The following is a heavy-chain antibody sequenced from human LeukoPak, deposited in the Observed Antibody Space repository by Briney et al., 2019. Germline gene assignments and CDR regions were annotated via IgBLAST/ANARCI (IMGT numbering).Heavy chain of an antibody. J-gene: IGHJ6*03. D-gene: IGHD6-19*01. CDR2: ISPGDSET. Sequence: GESLKISCKGSGYSFTSYWIAWVRQMPGKGLEWMGIISPGDSETKYSPSFQGQVTISADKSITTAYLQWSSLKASDTAMYYCARQGLGSGRYGDMDVWGKGTTVTVSS. V-gene: IGHV5-51*01. CDR1: GYSFTSYW. CDR3: ARQGLGSGRYGDMDV.